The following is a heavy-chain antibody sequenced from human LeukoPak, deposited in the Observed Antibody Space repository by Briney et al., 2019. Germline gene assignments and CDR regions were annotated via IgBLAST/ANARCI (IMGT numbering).Heavy chain of an antibody. CDR3: ARDPGYCSGGSCYSSDAFDI. D-gene: IGHD2-15*01. CDR2: INPSGGST. Sequence: ASVKVSCKASGYTFTGYYMHWVRQAPGQGLEWMGIINPSGGSTSYAQKFQGRVTMTRDTSTSTVYMELSSLRSEDTAVYYCARDPGYCSGGSCYSSDAFDIWGQGTMVTVSS. J-gene: IGHJ3*02. V-gene: IGHV1-46*01. CDR1: GYTFTGYY.